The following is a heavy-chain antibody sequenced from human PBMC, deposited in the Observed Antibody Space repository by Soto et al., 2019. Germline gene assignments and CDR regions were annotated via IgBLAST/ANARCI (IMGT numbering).Heavy chain of an antibody. CDR2: ISTYSGIR. V-gene: IGHV1-18*01. CDR3: VRDPSTSRFDY. Sequence: ASVKVSCKASGYTFTSHGVSWLRQAPGQGLEWLGWISTYSGIRNYARKFQDRVTMGSDTSTSTVYMELRSLASNDTAMYYCVRDPSTSRFDYWGQGTLVTVSS. CDR1: GYTFTSHG. J-gene: IGHJ4*02. D-gene: IGHD2-2*01.